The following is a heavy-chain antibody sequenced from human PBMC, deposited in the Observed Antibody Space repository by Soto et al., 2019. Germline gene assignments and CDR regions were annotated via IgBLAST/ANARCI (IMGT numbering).Heavy chain of an antibody. Sequence: QVQLVESGGGVVQPGRSLRLSCAASGFTFSSYGMHWVRQAPGKGLEGVAVISYDGSNKYYADSVKGRFTISRDNSKNTLYLQMNSLRAEDTAVYYCAKSVVRSSSILPLDYWGQGTLVTVSS. CDR1: GFTFSSYG. J-gene: IGHJ4*02. CDR3: AKSVVRSSSILPLDY. CDR2: ISYDGSNK. D-gene: IGHD6-13*01. V-gene: IGHV3-30*18.